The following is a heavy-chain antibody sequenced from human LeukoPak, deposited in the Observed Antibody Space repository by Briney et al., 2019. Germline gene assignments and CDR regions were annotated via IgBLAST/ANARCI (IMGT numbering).Heavy chain of an antibody. Sequence: KPSETLSLTCTVSGDSIYNSDYYWGWIRRPPGKGLEWIGSIFYGGSSYYNPSLESRVTISIAPSKSQFSLNLRFVTAADTAVYYCARFGSRIGTGASFGFESWGQGTLVLVSS. J-gene: IGHJ4*02. CDR1: GDSIYNSDYY. D-gene: IGHD3-10*01. CDR3: ARFGSRIGTGASFGFES. CDR2: IFYGGSS. V-gene: IGHV4-39*07.